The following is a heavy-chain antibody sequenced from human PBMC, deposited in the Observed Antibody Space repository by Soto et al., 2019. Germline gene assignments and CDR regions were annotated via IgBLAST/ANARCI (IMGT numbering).Heavy chain of an antibody. CDR1: EFTFSRYW. Sequence: GGSLRLSCAASEFTFSRYWMSWVRQAPGKGLEWVANIKQDGSEKYYEDSVKGRFTISRENAKNSLNLQMNSLRAADTAVYYCVRACNRSSCPYYFDLWGQGTLVTVSS. V-gene: IGHV3-7*01. CDR3: VRACNRSSCPYYFDL. CDR2: IKQDGSEK. J-gene: IGHJ4*02. D-gene: IGHD2-2*01.